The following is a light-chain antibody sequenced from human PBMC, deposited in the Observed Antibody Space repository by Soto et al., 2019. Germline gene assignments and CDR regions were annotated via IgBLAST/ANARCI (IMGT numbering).Light chain of an antibody. J-gene: IGKJ4*01. CDR1: QSVSSSY. V-gene: IGKV3-20*01. Sequence: IVLTQYPGTLSLSPGERVTLSCRASQSVSSSYLAWYQQKPGQAPRLLIYGASSRSTGIPDQFSGSGSGIDFSLTITRPEPEDFPVFYCQHYRTSFGGGTKVEIK. CDR2: GAS. CDR3: QHYRTS.